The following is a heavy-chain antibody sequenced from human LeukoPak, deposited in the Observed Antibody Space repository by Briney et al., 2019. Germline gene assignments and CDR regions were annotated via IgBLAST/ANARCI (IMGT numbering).Heavy chain of an antibody. CDR1: GFTFDDYA. CDR3: AKDMAAYYYASGDIDY. Sequence: GGSLRLSCAASGFTFDDYAMHWVRQAPGKGVEWVSLISWDGGCTYYADTVKGRFTISRDNSKNSLYLQMNSLRAEDTALYYCAKDMAAYYYASGDIDYWGQGTLVTVSS. V-gene: IGHV3-43D*03. J-gene: IGHJ4*02. D-gene: IGHD3-10*01. CDR2: ISWDGGCT.